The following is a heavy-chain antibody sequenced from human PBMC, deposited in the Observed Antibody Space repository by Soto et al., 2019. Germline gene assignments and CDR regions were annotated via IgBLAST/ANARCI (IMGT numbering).Heavy chain of an antibody. D-gene: IGHD2-8*01. J-gene: IGHJ4*01. CDR2: ISGNSGKT. Sequence: SGGSLRLSCTASGFTFSSYAMSWVRQAPGKELDWVSTISGNSGKTNYAESVKGRFSISRDNSKNTVHLQLDSVRAEDTAVYFCAKLGFVLMELYYFHQWGHGTLVTVSS. CDR1: GFTFSSYA. CDR3: AKLGFVLMELYYFHQ. V-gene: IGHV3-23*01.